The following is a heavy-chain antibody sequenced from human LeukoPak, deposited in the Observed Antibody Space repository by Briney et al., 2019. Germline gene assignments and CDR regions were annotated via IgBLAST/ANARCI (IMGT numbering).Heavy chain of an antibody. CDR2: IYYSGST. D-gene: IGHD6-19*01. CDR3: AREGAVALKHFDL. J-gene: IGHJ4*02. CDR1: GGSISSGGYY. V-gene: IGHV4-31*03. Sequence: SETLSLTCTVSGGSISSGGYYWSWIRQHPGKGLEWIGYIYYSGSTYYNPSLKSRVTISVDTSKNQFSLKLSSVTAADTAVYYCAREGAVALKHFDLWGQGTLVTVSS.